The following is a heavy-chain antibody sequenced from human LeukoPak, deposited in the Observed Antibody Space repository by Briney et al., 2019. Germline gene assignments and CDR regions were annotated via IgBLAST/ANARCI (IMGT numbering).Heavy chain of an antibody. Sequence: PETLSLTCTVSGGSISGFFWSWIRQPPGKGLEWLGCIDYSGITQYNPSLKSRVTISVDTSKQQFSLKLSSVTAADTAVYYCARDLELERNRWNYFESWGQGTLVTVSS. CDR2: IDYSGIT. J-gene: IGHJ4*02. CDR3: ARDLELERNRWNYFES. CDR1: GGSISGFF. V-gene: IGHV4-59*01. D-gene: IGHD1-1*01.